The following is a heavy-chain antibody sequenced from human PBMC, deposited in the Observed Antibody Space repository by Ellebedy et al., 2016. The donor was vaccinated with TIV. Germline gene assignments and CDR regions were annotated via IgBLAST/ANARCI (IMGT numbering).Heavy chain of an antibody. CDR3: ARVARAIDWYFDF. D-gene: IGHD1-26*01. J-gene: IGHJ2*01. Sequence: MPSETLSLTCSVSGGFISSYHWGWIRQPPGKGLEWVGYIFNSGDTSYNPSLQGRATISVDTSKKQFSLKLTSVTAADTATYYCARVARAIDWYFDFWGRGTLATVSS. CDR1: GGFISSYH. CDR2: IFNSGDT. V-gene: IGHV4-59*01.